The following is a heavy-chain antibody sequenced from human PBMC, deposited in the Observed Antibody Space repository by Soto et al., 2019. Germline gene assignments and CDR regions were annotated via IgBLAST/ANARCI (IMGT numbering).Heavy chain of an antibody. CDR2: INPNKGAT. CDR1: RYIFTAYF. D-gene: IGHD1-1*01. J-gene: IGHJ5*02. V-gene: IGHV1-2*02. CDR3: ASHDPGARFDP. Sequence: QVQLVQSGAEVKKPGASVKVSCKAPRYIFTAYFMHWVRQAPGQGLEWMGWINPNKGATHYGLSLQGKGTITRDTSISTADMELSSLRSDDTAVYYCASHDPGARFDPWGQGTLGSVSS.